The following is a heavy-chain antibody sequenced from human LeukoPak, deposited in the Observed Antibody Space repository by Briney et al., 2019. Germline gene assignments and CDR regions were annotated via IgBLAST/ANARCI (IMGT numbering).Heavy chain of an antibody. V-gene: IGHV3-30-3*01. D-gene: IGHD3-9*01. Sequence: GGSLRLSCEASGFTFSSYWMSWVRQAPGKGLEWVAVISYDGSNKYYADSVKGRFTISRDNSKNTLYLQMNSLRAEDTAVYYCARGGYYDILTGYAVYWGQGTLVTVSS. CDR3: ARGGYYDILTGYAVY. J-gene: IGHJ4*02. CDR1: GFTFSSYW. CDR2: ISYDGSNK.